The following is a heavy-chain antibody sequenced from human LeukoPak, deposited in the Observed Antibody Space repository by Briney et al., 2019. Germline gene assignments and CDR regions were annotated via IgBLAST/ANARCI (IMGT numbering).Heavy chain of an antibody. V-gene: IGHV5-51*01. CDR2: IYPGDSDI. CDR1: GYSFSSYW. D-gene: IGHD3-16*01. CDR3: ARRSSSGGYYSDY. J-gene: IGHJ4*02. Sequence: GESLKISCKGSGYSFSSYWIGWVRQMPGKGPEWMVIIYPGDSDIKYSPSFEGQVTISADKSNSTAYLQWSSLKASDTAMYYCARRSSSGGYYSDYWGQGTLVTVSS.